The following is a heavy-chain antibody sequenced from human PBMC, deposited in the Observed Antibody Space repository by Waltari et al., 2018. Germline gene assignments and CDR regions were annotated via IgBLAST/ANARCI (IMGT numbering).Heavy chain of an antibody. V-gene: IGHV3-74*03. CDR3: TTNPGY. CDR1: GFSTYYW. J-gene: IGHJ4*02. CDR2: MKTDGTSI. Sequence: EVQLVESGGGLVQPGGSLRLSCAASGFSTYYWLDWGRQAPGKGLVWVSRMKTDGTSITYADSVKGRFTISRDSAKNTYYLQMNGLRAEDTAVYYCTTNPGYWGQGTLVTVSS.